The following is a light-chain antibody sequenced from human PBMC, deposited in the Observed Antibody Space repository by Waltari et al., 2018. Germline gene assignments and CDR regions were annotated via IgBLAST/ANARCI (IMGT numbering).Light chain of an antibody. J-gene: IGLJ2*01. CDR2: EVS. V-gene: IGLV2-8*01. CDR1: SNDVGGYNH. Sequence: QSALTQPPSASGSPGQSVPLSRTGTSNDVGGYNHVPWYQQHPGKAPKLMIYEVSKRPSGVPDRFSGSKSGYTASLTVSGLQAEDEADYFCSSYAGSNNVVFGGGTKLTVL. CDR3: SSYAGSNNVV.